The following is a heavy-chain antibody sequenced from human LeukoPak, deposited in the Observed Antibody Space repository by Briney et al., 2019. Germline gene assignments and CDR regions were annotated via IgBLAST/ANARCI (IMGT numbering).Heavy chain of an antibody. CDR1: GGSISSYY. Sequence: PSETLSLTCTVSGGSISSYYWSWLRQPPGKGLEWIGYIYYSGSTNYNPSLKSRVTISVDTSKNQFSLKLSSVTAADTAVYYCARREQWLVGDDYWGEGTLVTVSS. D-gene: IGHD6-19*01. CDR3: ARREQWLVGDDY. CDR2: IYYSGST. J-gene: IGHJ4*02. V-gene: IGHV4-59*01.